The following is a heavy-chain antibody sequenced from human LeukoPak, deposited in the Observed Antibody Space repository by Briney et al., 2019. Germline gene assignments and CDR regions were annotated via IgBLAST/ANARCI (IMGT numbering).Heavy chain of an antibody. Sequence: SQTLSPTCAISGDSVSNKDAAWNWIRRSPSRGLEWLGRTYYRSEWSSDYAVSVKSRITINPDTSKNQFSLQLKSVTPDDTAVYYCARQSVGYIDYWGQGSRVTVSS. CDR3: ARQSVGYIDY. CDR1: GDSVSNKDAA. V-gene: IGHV6-1*01. D-gene: IGHD5-18*01. J-gene: IGHJ4*02. CDR2: TYYRSEWSS.